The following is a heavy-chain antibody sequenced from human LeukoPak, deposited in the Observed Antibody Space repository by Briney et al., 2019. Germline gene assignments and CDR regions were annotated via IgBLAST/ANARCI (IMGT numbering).Heavy chain of an antibody. CDR2: ISSSSSYI. CDR1: GFTFSSYS. Sequence: GGSLRLSCAASGFTFSSYSMNWARQAPGKGLEWVSSISSSSSYIYYADSVKGRFTISRDNAKNSLFLQMNSLRAEDTAVYYCARDSDFDSSGYYPYYYYYYNMDVWGQGTTVTVSS. D-gene: IGHD3-22*01. J-gene: IGHJ6*02. CDR3: ARDSDFDSSGYYPYYYYYYNMDV. V-gene: IGHV3-21*01.